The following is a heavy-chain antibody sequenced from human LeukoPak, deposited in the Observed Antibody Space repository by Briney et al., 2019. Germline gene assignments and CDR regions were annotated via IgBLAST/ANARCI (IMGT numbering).Heavy chain of an antibody. D-gene: IGHD3-22*01. CDR2: IYSGGST. V-gene: IGHV3-66*01. Sequence: GGSLRLSCAASGFTVRSNYMSWVRQAPGKGLEWVSVIYSGGSTYHADSVKGRFTISRDDSKNTLFLQMNSLRAEDTAVYYCARERSSGYNDAFDIWGQGTMVTVSS. CDR1: GFTVRSNY. J-gene: IGHJ3*02. CDR3: ARERSSGYNDAFDI.